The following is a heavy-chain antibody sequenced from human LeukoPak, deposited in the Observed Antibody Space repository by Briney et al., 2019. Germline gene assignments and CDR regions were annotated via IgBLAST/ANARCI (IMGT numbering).Heavy chain of an antibody. V-gene: IGHV3-48*01. J-gene: IGHJ4*02. Sequence: GGSLRLSGAALGFPLSSYSINWVRQAPGKGLQWVSYINIDSITVNYADSVKGRLINSRDNANISRSQHLKHRQAEDTAAYYCSTAKFDNWGQGTLVTVSS. CDR2: INIDSITV. CDR1: GFPLSSYS. CDR3: STAKFDN.